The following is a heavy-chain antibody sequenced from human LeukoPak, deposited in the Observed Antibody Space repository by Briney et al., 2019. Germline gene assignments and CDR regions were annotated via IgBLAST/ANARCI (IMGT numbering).Heavy chain of an antibody. CDR2: IRYDGSNK. J-gene: IGHJ4*02. CDR3: VKERGVGAGRTYLLLYYFDY. Sequence: GGSLRLSCAASGFTFSSYGMHWVRQAPGKGLEWVAFIRYDGSNKYYVDSVKGRFTISRDNSKNTLYLQMNSLRAEDTAVYYCVKERGVGAGRTYLLLYYFDYWGQGTLVTVSS. D-gene: IGHD6-13*01. V-gene: IGHV3-30*02. CDR1: GFTFSSYG.